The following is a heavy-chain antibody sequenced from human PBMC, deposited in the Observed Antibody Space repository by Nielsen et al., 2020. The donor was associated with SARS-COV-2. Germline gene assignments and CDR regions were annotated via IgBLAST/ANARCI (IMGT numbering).Heavy chain of an antibody. CDR3: ARGGSLVGVVIPNYYYYYGMDV. Sequence: WGRQASGQRFEWMGWINAGNGNTKYSQKFQGRVTITRDTSASTAYMELSSLRSEDTAVYYCARGGSLVGVVIPNYYYYYGMDVWGQGTTVTVSS. V-gene: IGHV1-3*01. J-gene: IGHJ6*02. CDR2: INAGNGNT. D-gene: IGHD3-3*01.